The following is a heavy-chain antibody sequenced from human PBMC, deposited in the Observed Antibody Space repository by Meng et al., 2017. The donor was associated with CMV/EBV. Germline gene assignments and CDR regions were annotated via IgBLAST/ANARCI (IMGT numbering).Heavy chain of an antibody. CDR2: ISSSSSYI. Sequence: GESLKISCAASGFTFSSYSMNWVRQAPGKGLEWVSSISSSSSYIYYADSVKGRFTISRDNAKNSLYLQMNSLRAEDTALYYCARDEYSRSYYWGQGTLVTVSS. V-gene: IGHV3-21*01. J-gene: IGHJ4*02. CDR1: GFTFSSYS. CDR3: ARDEYSRSYY. D-gene: IGHD6-13*01.